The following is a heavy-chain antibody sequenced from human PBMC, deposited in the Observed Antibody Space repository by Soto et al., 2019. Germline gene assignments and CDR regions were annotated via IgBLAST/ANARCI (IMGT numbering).Heavy chain of an antibody. J-gene: IGHJ4*02. CDR2: ISSSSRTI. Sequence: EVQLVESGGGLVQPGGSLRLSCAASGFTFSSYSMNWVRQAPGKGLEWVSYISSSSRTIYYADSVKGRFTISRDNAKNSLYLPMNSLRAEDTAVFYCARARFGTPMVPDAYFDYWGQGTLVTVSS. D-gene: IGHD5-18*01. V-gene: IGHV3-48*01. CDR1: GFTFSSYS. CDR3: ARARFGTPMVPDAYFDY.